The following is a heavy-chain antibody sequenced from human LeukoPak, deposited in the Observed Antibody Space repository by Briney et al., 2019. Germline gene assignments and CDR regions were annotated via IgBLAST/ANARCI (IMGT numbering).Heavy chain of an antibody. CDR1: GFTFDDYA. CDR2: ISWNSGSI. J-gene: IGHJ4*02. Sequence: PGGSLRLSCAASGFTFDDYAMHWVRQAPGKGLEWVSGISWNSGSIGYADSVKGRFTISRDNAKNSLYLQMNSLRAEDTALYYCAKDGGYSYGRYFDYWGQGTLVTVSS. CDR3: AKDGGYSYGRYFDY. D-gene: IGHD5-18*01. V-gene: IGHV3-9*01.